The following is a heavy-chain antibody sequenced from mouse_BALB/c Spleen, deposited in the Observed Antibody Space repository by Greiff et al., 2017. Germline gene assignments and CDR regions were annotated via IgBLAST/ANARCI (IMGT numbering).Heavy chain of an antibody. CDR3: ARGGITTAPYAMDY. CDR2: ISCYNGAT. J-gene: IGHJ4*01. V-gene: IGHV1S135*01. D-gene: IGHD1-2*01. CDR1: GYAFTSYN. Sequence: VQLQQSGRELVKPGASVKVSCKASGYAFTSYNMYWVKQSHGKSLEWIGYISCYNGATSYNQKFKGKATFTVDTSSSTAYMQFNSLTSEDSAVYYCARGGITTAPYAMDYWGQGTSVTVSS.